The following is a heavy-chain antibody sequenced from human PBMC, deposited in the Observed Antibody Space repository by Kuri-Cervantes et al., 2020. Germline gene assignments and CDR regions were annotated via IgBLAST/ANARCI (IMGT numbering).Heavy chain of an antibody. Sequence: GESLKISCAASGFTVSSNYMSWVRQAPGKGLEWVSVIYSGGSTYYADSVKGRFTISRHNSKNTLYLQMNSLRAEDTAVYYCASAVTGTSSRVFDSWGQGTLVTVSS. D-gene: IGHD6-19*01. CDR3: ASAVTGTSSRVFDS. CDR2: IYSGGST. V-gene: IGHV3-53*04. J-gene: IGHJ4*02. CDR1: GFTVSSNY.